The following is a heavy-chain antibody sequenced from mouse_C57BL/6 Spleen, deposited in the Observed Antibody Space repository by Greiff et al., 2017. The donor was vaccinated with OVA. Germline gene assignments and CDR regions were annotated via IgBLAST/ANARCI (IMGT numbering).Heavy chain of an antibody. CDR2: ISSGGSYT. J-gene: IGHJ2*01. V-gene: IGHV5-6*01. D-gene: IGHD2-10*02. CDR1: GFTFSSYG. Sequence: EVHLVESGGDLVKPGGSLKLSCAASGFTFSSYGMSWVRQTPDKRLEWVATISSGGSYTYYPDSVKGRFTISRDNAKNTLYLQMSSLKSEDTAMYYCARHGGYGNYYFDYWGQGTTLTVSS. CDR3: ARHGGYGNYYFDY.